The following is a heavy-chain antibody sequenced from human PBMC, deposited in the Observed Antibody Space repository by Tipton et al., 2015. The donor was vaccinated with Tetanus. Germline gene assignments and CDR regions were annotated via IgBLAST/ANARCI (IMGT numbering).Heavy chain of an antibody. D-gene: IGHD6-19*01. CDR1: GFTFSSYA. CDR3: ARDVRRQWLVGRGMDV. Sequence: SLRLSCAASGFTFSSYAMHWVRQAPGKGLEWVAVISYDGSNKYYADSVKGRFTISRDNSKNTLYLQMNSLRAEDTAVYYCARDVRRQWLVGRGMDVWGQGTTVTVSS. CDR2: ISYDGSNK. V-gene: IGHV3-30-3*01. J-gene: IGHJ6*02.